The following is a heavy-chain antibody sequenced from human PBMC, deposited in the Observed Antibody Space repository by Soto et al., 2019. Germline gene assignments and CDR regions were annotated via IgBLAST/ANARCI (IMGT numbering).Heavy chain of an antibody. V-gene: IGHV3-30*18. D-gene: IGHD6-19*01. Sequence: HPGGSLRLSCAASGFTFSSYGMHWVRQAPGKGLEWVAVISYDGSNKYYADSVKGRFTISRDNSKNTLYLQMNSLRAEDTAVYYCAKAVSGLFDPWGQGTLVTVSS. CDR2: ISYDGSNK. CDR3: AKAVSGLFDP. J-gene: IGHJ5*02. CDR1: GFTFSSYG.